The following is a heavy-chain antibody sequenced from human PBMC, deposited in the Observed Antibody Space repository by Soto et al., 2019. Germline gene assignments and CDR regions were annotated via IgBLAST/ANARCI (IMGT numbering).Heavy chain of an antibody. J-gene: IGHJ4*02. D-gene: IGHD3-16*01. CDR1: GCTFNNYS. Sequence: GGSMRLCCVVSGCTFNNYSINWVRHSPGKGLEWVATVSEIDYTYTSDSVKGRFTISRDNSKNTLYLQMNSLRAEDTAVYYCASRAFYWGQGTLVTVSS. CDR3: ASRAFY. V-gene: IGHV3-23*01. CDR2: VSEIDYT.